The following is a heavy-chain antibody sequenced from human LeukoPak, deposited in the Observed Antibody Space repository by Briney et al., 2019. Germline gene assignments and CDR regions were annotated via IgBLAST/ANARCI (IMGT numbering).Heavy chain of an antibody. J-gene: IGHJ6*03. CDR3: ARGVGHYDLPNYYYYMDV. V-gene: IGHV3-7*01. Sequence: PGGSLRLSCAASGFTFSSYSMSWVRQAPGKGLEWVANIKQDESEKYYVDSVKGRFTISRDNAKNSLYLQMNSLRADDTPVYYCARGVGHYDLPNYYYYMDVSGKGTTVTVSS. CDR1: GFTFSSYS. CDR2: IKQDESEK. D-gene: IGHD3-3*01.